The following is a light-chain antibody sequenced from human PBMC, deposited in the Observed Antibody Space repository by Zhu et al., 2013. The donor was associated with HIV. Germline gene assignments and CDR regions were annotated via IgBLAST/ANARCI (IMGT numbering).Light chain of an antibody. CDR1: QGIRND. CDR3: LQHNSYPRS. CDR2: CI. Sequence: DIQMTQSPSSLSASIGDRVTITCRASQGIRNDLGWYQQKPGKAPKRPDLCCIQFAKWVPSRFSGSGSGTEFTLTISSLQPEDFATYYCLQHNSYPRSFGQGTKLEIK. V-gene: IGKV1-17*01. J-gene: IGKJ2*03.